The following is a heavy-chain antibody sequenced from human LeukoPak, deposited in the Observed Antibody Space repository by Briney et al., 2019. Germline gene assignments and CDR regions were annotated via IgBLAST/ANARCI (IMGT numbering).Heavy chain of an antibody. CDR2: ISAYNGNT. D-gene: IGHD3-16*02. J-gene: IGHJ4*02. Sequence: ASVKVSCKASGYTFTSYGISWVRQAPGQGLEWMGWISAYNGNTNYAQKLQGRVTVTTDTSTSTAYMELSRLASDVTAVYFCARGTPGSYLGYWGQGTLVTVSS. V-gene: IGHV1-18*01. CDR3: ARGTPGSYLGY. CDR1: GYTFTSYG.